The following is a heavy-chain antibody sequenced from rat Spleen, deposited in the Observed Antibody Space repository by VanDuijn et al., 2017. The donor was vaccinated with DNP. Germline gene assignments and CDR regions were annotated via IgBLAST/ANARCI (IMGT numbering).Heavy chain of an antibody. J-gene: IGHJ1*01. CDR3: ARASGGARWYFDF. CDR2: ITSSGSSI. Sequence: EVQLVESGGDLVQPGRSLKLSCVVSGFTFNNYWMTWIRQVPGKGLEWVASITSSGSSIYYPDSVKGRFTISRDNAKNTLYLQMNSLRSEDTATYYCARASGGARWYFDFWGPGTMVTVSS. CDR1: GFTFNNYW. V-gene: IGHV5-31*01. D-gene: IGHD1-4*01.